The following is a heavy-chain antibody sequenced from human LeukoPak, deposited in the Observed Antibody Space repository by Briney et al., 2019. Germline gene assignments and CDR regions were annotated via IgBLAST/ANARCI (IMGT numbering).Heavy chain of an antibody. CDR3: AKGIAAAGTSHFDY. Sequence: GGSLRLSCAPSVFPFAVYAIHCGRESPGKGEECVSLMSGGGGSTYYAESVKGRFTSYRDHSKNSLYLQMNSLRSEGPALYYCAKGIAAAGTSHFDYWGQGTLVTVSS. J-gene: IGHJ4*02. CDR1: VFPFAVYA. D-gene: IGHD6-13*01. V-gene: IGHV3-43*02. CDR2: MSGGGGST.